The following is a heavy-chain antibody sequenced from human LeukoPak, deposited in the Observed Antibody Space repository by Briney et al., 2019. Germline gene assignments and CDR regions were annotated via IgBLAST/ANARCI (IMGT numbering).Heavy chain of an antibody. CDR1: GGSISSYY. J-gene: IGHJ3*02. D-gene: IGHD3-3*01. CDR3: ARARLEGATRDAFDI. CDR2: IYYSGST. V-gene: IGHV4-59*01. Sequence: PSETLSLTCTVSGGSISSYYWSWIRQPPGKGLEWIGYIYYSGSTNYNPSLKSRVTISVDTSKNQFSLKLSSVTAADTAVYYCARARLEGATRDAFDIWGQGTMVTVSS.